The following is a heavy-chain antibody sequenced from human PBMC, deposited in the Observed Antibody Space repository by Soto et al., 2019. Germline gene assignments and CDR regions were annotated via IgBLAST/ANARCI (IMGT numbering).Heavy chain of an antibody. CDR2: IYHSGST. V-gene: IGHV4-30-2*01. Sequence: SETLSLTCAVSGGSISSGGYSWSWIRQPPGKGLEWIGYIYHSGSTYYNPSLKSRVTISVDRTKNQFSLKLSSVTAADTAVYFWARDLSSGYDSYDFDYWGQGTLVTVSS. J-gene: IGHJ4*02. D-gene: IGHD3-22*01. CDR3: ARDLSSGYDSYDFDY. CDR1: GGSISSGGYS.